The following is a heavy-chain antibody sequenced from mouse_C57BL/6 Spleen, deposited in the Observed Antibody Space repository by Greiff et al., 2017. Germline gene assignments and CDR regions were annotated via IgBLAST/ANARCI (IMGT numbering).Heavy chain of an antibody. J-gene: IGHJ2*01. D-gene: IGHD3-2*02. Sequence: EVQLQESGPGLVKPSQSLSLTCSVTGYSFTSCYFWNWIRQIPGNILEWMGNISYDGSNNYNPSLKNRSPITRDTSKNQFFLKLNSVTTEDTATYYCARKAQATWDFDGWGQATTLTVAS. CDR2: ISYDGSN. CDR3: ARKAQATWDFDG. V-gene: IGHV3-6*01. CDR1: GYSFTSCYF.